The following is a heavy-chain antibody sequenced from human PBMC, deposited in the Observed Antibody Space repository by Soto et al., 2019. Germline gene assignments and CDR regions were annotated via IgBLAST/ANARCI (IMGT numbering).Heavy chain of an antibody. CDR1: GGSISSYY. D-gene: IGHD3-10*01. CDR3: ARDRGLLWFGELGNWFDP. CDR2: IYYSGST. Sequence: NPSETLSLTCTVSGGSISSYYWSWIRQPPGKGLEWIGYIYYSGSTNYNPSLKSRVTISVDTSKNQFSLKLSSVTAADTAVYYCARDRGLLWFGELGNWFDPWGQGTLVTVSS. J-gene: IGHJ5*02. V-gene: IGHV4-59*01.